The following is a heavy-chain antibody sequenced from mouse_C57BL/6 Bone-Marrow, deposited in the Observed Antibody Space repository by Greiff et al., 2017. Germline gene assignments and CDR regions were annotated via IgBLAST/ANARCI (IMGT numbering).Heavy chain of an antibody. CDR2: IHPNSGST. V-gene: IGHV1-64*01. CDR3: ARSRPYYGSGNSYYFDY. Sequence: QVQLQQPGAELVNPGASVKLSCKASGYTFTSYWMHWVKQRPGQGLEWIGMIHPNSGSTNYNEKFKSKATLTVDKSSSTAYMQLSSLTSEDSAVYYCARSRPYYGSGNSYYFDYWGQGTTLTVSS. D-gene: IGHD1-1*01. CDR1: GYTFTSYW. J-gene: IGHJ2*01.